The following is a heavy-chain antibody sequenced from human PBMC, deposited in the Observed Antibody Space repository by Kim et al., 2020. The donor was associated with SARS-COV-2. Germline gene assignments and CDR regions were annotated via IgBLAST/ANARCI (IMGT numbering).Heavy chain of an antibody. J-gene: IGHJ6*02. CDR2: ISGSGDVS. V-gene: IGHV3-23*01. CDR3: AKFMGSILPTRGIDV. Sequence: GGSLRLSCVASGLIFSNYAFTWVRQAPGKGLEWVSGISGSGDVSHYADSVKGRFTTPRDNSKSTLYLLVDSLRAEDTAIYYCAKFMGSILPTRGIDVWGQGTTVTVSS. CDR1: GLIFSNYA. D-gene: IGHD2-21*01.